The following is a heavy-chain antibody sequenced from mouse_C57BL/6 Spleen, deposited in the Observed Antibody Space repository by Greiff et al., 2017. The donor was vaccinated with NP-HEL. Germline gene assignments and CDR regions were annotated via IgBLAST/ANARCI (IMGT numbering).Heavy chain of an antibody. CDR1: GFSLTSYA. V-gene: IGHV2-9-1*01. CDR2: IWPGAGT. J-gene: IGHJ4*01. Sequence: QVQLQQSGPGLVAPSQSLSITCTVSGFSLTSYAISWVRQPPGKGLEWLGVIWPGAGTTYNSALKSRLSISKDNSKSQDFLKRDSLQTDDTARYYCAGDGGWSYAVAYWGQGTSVTVSS. D-gene: IGHD3-3*01. CDR3: AGDGGWSYAVAY.